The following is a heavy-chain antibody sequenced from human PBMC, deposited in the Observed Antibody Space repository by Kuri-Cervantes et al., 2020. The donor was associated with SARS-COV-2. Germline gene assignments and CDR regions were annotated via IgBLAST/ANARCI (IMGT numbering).Heavy chain of an antibody. CDR2: IKQDGSEK. CDR3: ASSVIAAIDY. CDR1: GFTFDDYG. D-gene: IGHD6-6*01. J-gene: IGHJ4*02. Sequence: GESLKISCAASGFTFDDYGMSWVRQAPGKGLEWVANIKQDGSEKYYVDSVKGRFTISRDNSKNTLYLQMNSLRAEDTAVYYCASSVIAAIDYWGQGTLVTVSS. V-gene: IGHV3-7*01.